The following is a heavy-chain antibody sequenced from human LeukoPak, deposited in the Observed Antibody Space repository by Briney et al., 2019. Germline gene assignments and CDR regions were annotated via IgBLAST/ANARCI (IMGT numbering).Heavy chain of an antibody. CDR2: INPNSGGT. CDR1: GYTFTGYY. Sequence: ASVKVSCKASGYTFTGYYMHWVRQAPGQGLEWMGWINPNSGGTNYAQKFQGRVTMTRDTSISTAYMELSRLRSDDTAVYYCARGRGNSAILPFDYWGQGTLVTVSS. V-gene: IGHV1-2*02. J-gene: IGHJ4*02. D-gene: IGHD4-23*01. CDR3: ARGRGNSAILPFDY.